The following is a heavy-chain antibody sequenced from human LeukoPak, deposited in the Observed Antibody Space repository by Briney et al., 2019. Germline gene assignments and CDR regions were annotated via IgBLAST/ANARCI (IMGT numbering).Heavy chain of an antibody. CDR2: IYPGDSDT. J-gene: IGHJ5*02. CDR1: GYSFTSYW. V-gene: IGHV5-51*01. Sequence: GESLQISCKGSGYSFTSYWIGWVRQMPGKGLEWMGIIYPGDSDTRYRPSFQGQVTISADKSNSTAYLQWSSLKASDTAMYYCARTTMDYDFWSGYPSVFNWFDPWGQGTLVTVSS. CDR3: ARTTMDYDFWSGYPSVFNWFDP. D-gene: IGHD3-3*01.